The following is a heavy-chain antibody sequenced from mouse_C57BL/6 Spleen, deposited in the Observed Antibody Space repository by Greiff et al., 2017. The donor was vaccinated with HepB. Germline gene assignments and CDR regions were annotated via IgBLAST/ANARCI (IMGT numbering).Heavy chain of an antibody. CDR1: GYTFTDYY. D-gene: IGHD2-1*01. Sequence: VQLQQSGPELVKPGASVKISCKASGYTFTDYYMNWVKQSHGKSLEWIGDINPNNGGTSYNQKFKGKATLTVDKSSSTAYMELRSLTSEDSAVYYCARSVNYDYAMDYWGQGPSVTVSS. V-gene: IGHV1-26*01. CDR3: ARSVNYDYAMDY. J-gene: IGHJ4*01. CDR2: INPNNGGT.